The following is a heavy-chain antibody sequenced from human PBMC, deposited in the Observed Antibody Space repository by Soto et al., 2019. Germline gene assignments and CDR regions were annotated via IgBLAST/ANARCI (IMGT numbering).Heavy chain of an antibody. J-gene: IGHJ4*02. Sequence: QVQLVESGGGVVQPGRSLRLSCAASGFIFNEYGMHWVRQAPGKGLEWVAVIWYDGRNKYDADSVKGRFTFSRANSKNTKSLQMNSLRVDDTAIYYCSRWGCSGSNCNLNQRSFDLWGQGTLVTVSS. CDR2: IWYDGRNK. D-gene: IGHD2-15*01. V-gene: IGHV3-33*01. CDR1: GFIFNEYG. CDR3: SRWGCSGSNCNLNQRSFDL.